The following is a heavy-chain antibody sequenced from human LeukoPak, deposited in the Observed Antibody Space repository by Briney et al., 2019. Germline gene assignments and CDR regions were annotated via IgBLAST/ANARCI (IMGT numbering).Heavy chain of an antibody. V-gene: IGHV3-30*03. D-gene: IGHD1-26*01. Sequence: GGSRRLSCAASGFTFSSYGMHWVRQAPGKGLEWVAVISYDGSNKYYADSVKGRFSISRDNSKNTLYLQMNSLRAEDTAVYYCAREGARFTYFDYWGQGTLVTVSS. CDR1: GFTFSSYG. CDR2: ISYDGSNK. CDR3: AREGARFTYFDY. J-gene: IGHJ4*02.